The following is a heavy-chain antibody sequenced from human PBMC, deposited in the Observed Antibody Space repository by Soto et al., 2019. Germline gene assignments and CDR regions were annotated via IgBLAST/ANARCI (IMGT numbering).Heavy chain of an antibody. V-gene: IGHV3-33*01. D-gene: IGHD6-13*01. J-gene: IGHJ6*03. CDR1: GFTFSSYG. Sequence: GGSLRLSCSASGFTFSSYGMHWVRQAPGKGLEWVAVIWYDGSNKYYADSVKGRFTISRDNSKNTLYLQMNSLRAEDTAVYYCARVVRAAAGRGYYYYYYMDVWGNGTTVTVSS. CDR3: ARVVRAAAGRGYYYYYYMDV. CDR2: IWYDGSNK.